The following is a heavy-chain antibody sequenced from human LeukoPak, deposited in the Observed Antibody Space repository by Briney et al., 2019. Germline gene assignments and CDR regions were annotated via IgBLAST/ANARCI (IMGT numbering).Heavy chain of an antibody. CDR2: ISSSSSYI. D-gene: IGHD3-22*01. J-gene: IGHJ5*02. V-gene: IGHV3-21*01. Sequence: GGSLRLSCAASGFTFSSYSMNWVRQAPGKGLEWVSSISSSSSYIYYADSVKGRFTISRDNAKNTLYLQMNSLRAEDTAVYYCARDRWVNYDSSGYEIDHWGQGTLVTVSS. CDR1: GFTFSSYS. CDR3: ARDRWVNYDSSGYEIDH.